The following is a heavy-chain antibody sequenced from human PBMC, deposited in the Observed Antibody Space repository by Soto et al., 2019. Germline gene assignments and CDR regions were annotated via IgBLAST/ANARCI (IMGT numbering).Heavy chain of an antibody. CDR1: GGSISSSSYY. Sequence: QLQLQESGPGLVKPSETLSLTCTVSGGSISSSSYYWGWIRPPPGKGLEWIGSIYYSGSTYYNPSLKSRVTISVDTSKNQFSLKLSSVTAADTAVYYCARLGAGEPDYWGQGTLVTVSS. CDR3: ARLGAGEPDY. CDR2: IYYSGST. D-gene: IGHD6-13*01. V-gene: IGHV4-39*01. J-gene: IGHJ4*02.